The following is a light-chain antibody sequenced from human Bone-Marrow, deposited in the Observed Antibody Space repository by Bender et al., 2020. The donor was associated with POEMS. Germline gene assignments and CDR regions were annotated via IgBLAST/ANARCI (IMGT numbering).Light chain of an antibody. Sequence: QSALTQPASVSGSPGQSITISCTAASSDVGSYEIVSWYQQHPGEAPKLLIYEGIKRHSGVSYRFSGSSSGNTASLTISGLQPEDEAFYYCSSFGGSWVFGGGTQLTVL. CDR2: EGI. V-gene: IGLV2-23*01. CDR1: SSDVGSYEI. J-gene: IGLJ3*02. CDR3: SSFGGSWV.